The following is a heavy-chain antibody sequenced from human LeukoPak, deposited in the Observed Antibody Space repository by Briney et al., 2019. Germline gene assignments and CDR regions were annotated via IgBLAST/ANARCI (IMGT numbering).Heavy chain of an antibody. CDR3: AKASAPYSSGWSAFDI. Sequence: GGSLRLSCAASGFTFSSCAMSWVRQAPGKGLEWVSAISVSGGNTQYADSVKGRFTISRDNSKNTLFLQMDSLRAEDTAVYYCAKASAPYSSGWSAFDIWGQGTMVTVSS. CDR1: GFTFSSCA. D-gene: IGHD6-19*01. J-gene: IGHJ3*02. V-gene: IGHV3-23*01. CDR2: ISVSGGNT.